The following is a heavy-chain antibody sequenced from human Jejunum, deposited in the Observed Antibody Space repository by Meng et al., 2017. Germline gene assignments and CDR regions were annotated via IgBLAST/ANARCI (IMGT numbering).Heavy chain of an antibody. D-gene: IGHD3-22*01. CDR3: ARDRAARDDSGSYLYYYYYYGLDV. V-gene: IGHV4-59*01. CDR2: IYYSGST. Sequence: SETLSLTCSVSGGSISNYYWSWIRQTPEKGLEWIGYIYYSGSTNYNPSLKSRVTISVDTSKNQFSLRLRSVTAADTAVYYCARDRAARDDSGSYLYYYYYYGLDVWGQGTTVTVSS. CDR1: GGSISNYY. J-gene: IGHJ6*02.